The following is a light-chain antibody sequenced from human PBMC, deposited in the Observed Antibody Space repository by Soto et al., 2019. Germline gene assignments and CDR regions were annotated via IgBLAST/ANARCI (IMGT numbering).Light chain of an antibody. V-gene: IGKV1-5*01. J-gene: IGKJ1*01. Sequence: DIQMTQSPSTLSASVGDTVTITCRAGQIVRSWWAWYQQKVGGAPKLLIYDVSTLESGVTSRFSGSGSGTEFTLTISSLQPDDFESYYCQQYSDYSTFGQGTRLEIK. CDR2: DVS. CDR3: QQYSDYST. CDR1: QIVRSW.